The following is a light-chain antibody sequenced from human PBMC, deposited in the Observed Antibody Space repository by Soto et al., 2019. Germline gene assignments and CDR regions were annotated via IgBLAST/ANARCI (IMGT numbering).Light chain of an antibody. CDR2: GAS. J-gene: IGKJ5*01. CDR3: QQYGRSPPIT. V-gene: IGKV3-20*01. CDR1: QSVSSSY. Sequence: EIVLTQSPGTLSLSPGERATLSCRASQSVSSSYLAWYQQKPGQAPRLLIYGASSRATGIPDRFSGSGSGTDFTLTISRLEPADFAVYYCQQYGRSPPITFGQGTRLEIK.